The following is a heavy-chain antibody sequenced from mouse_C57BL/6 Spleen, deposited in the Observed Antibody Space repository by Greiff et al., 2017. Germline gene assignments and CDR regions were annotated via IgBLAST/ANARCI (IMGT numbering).Heavy chain of an antibody. CDR3: ARKAMVTTRAWYAY. CDR2: INPNNGGT. V-gene: IGHV1-22*01. D-gene: IGHD2-2*01. J-gene: IGHJ3*01. Sequence: EVQLQQSGPELVKPGASVKMSCKASGYTFTDYNMHWVKQSHGKSLEWIGYINPNNGGTSYNQQFKGKATLTVNKSSSTAYMELRSLTAEDSAVYDCARKAMVTTRAWYAYWGQGTLVTVSA. CDR1: GYTFTDYN.